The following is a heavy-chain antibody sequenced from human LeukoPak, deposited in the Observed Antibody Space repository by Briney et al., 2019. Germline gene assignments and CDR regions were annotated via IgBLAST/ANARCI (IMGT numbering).Heavy chain of an antibody. V-gene: IGHV3-9*01. CDR2: ICWNSGGI. D-gene: IGHD3-3*01. CDR3: ARDGNDDFLEWLSYMDV. CDR1: GFTLDDYA. J-gene: IGHJ6*03. Sequence: GRSLRLSCAASGFTLDDYAMHWGRQAPGKGLEWVSGICWNSGGIGYADSVKGRFTISRDNAKNSLYLQMNSLRAEDTAVYYCARDGNDDFLEWLSYMDVWGKGTTVTVSS.